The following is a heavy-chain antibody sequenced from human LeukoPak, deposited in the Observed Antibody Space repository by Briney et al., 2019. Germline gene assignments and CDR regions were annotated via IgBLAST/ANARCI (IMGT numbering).Heavy chain of an antibody. CDR3: VLIAAAGTAFDY. CDR2: ISYDGSNK. J-gene: IGHJ4*02. CDR1: GFTFSSYA. Sequence: GRSLRLSCAASGFTFSSYAMHWVRQAPGKGLEWMAVISYDGSNKYYADSVKGRFTISRDNSKNTLYLQMNSLRAEDTAVYYCVLIAAAGTAFDYWGQGTLVTVSS. V-gene: IGHV3-30*04. D-gene: IGHD6-13*01.